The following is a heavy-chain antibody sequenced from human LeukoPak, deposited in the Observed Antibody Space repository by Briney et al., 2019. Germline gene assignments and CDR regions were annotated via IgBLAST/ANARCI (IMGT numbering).Heavy chain of an antibody. Sequence: SETLSLTCTVSGGSISNYYWSWIRQPPGKGLEWIGYIYYSGSTSYNPSLKSRVTISVDTSKKQFSLKLSSVTAADTAFYYCARYIVSYPHDAFDIWGQGTMVTVSS. D-gene: IGHD1-26*01. V-gene: IGHV4-59*01. J-gene: IGHJ3*02. CDR2: IYYSGST. CDR1: GGSISNYY. CDR3: ARYIVSYPHDAFDI.